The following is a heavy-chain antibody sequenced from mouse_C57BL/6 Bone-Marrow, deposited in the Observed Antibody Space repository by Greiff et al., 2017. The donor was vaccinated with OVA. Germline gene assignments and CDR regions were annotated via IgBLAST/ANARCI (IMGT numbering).Heavy chain of an antibody. Sequence: QVQLQQPGAELVKPGASVKLSCKASGYTFTSYWMQWVKQRPGQGLEWIGEIDPSDSYTNYNQKFKGKATLTVDTSSSTAYMQLSSLTSEDSAVYYCAPGHYAMDYWGQGTSVTVSS. J-gene: IGHJ4*01. CDR3: APGHYAMDY. CDR2: IDPSDSYT. CDR1: GYTFTSYW. V-gene: IGHV1-50*01.